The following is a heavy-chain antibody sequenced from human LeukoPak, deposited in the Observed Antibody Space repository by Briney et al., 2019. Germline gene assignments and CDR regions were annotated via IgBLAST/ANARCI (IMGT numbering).Heavy chain of an antibody. D-gene: IGHD3-10*01. CDR3: ARGRGLIAVRIDAFDI. CDR1: GYTFTSYV. Sequence: EASVKVSCKASGYTFTSYVIDWVRQATGQGLEWMGWMNPNSGNTGYAQKFQGRVTMTRNTSISTAYMELSSLRSEDTAVYYCARGRGLIAVRIDAFDIWGQGTMVTVSS. V-gene: IGHV1-8*01. J-gene: IGHJ3*02. CDR2: MNPNSGNT.